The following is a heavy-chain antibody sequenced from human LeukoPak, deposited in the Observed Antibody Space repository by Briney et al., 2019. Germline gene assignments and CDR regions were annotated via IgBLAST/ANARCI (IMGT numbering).Heavy chain of an antibody. V-gene: IGHV4-4*07. J-gene: IGHJ6*03. D-gene: IGHD3-10*01. CDR3: ARTTMVRGTYYMDV. Sequence: NPSETLSLTCTVSGGSISSYYWSWIRQPAGKGLEWVGRIYTSGSTNYNPSLKSRVTMSVDTSKNQFSLKLSSVTAADTAVYYCARTTMVRGTYYMDVWGKGTTVTISS. CDR1: GGSISSYY. CDR2: IYTSGST.